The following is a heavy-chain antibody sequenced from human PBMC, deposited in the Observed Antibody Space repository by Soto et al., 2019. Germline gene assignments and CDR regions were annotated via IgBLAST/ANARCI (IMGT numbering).Heavy chain of an antibody. V-gene: IGHV3-30-3*01. D-gene: IGHD1-26*01. CDR2: ISYDGSNK. CDR1: GFTFSSYA. Sequence: QVQLVESGGGVVQPGRSLRLSCAASGFTFSSYAMHWVRQAPGKGLEWVAVISYDGSNKYYADSVKGRFTISRDNSKNPLYLQMNSLRAEETAVYYCARPVGATDDYGGQGTLVTVSS. J-gene: IGHJ4*02. CDR3: ARPVGATDDY.